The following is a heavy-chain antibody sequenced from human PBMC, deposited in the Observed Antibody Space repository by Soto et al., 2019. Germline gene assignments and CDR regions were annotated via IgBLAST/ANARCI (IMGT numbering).Heavy chain of an antibody. J-gene: IGHJ5*02. CDR3: ASPYCSGGSCYPGWFDP. D-gene: IGHD2-15*01. V-gene: IGHV1-69*12. CDR1: GGTFSSYA. CDR2: IIPIFGTA. Sequence: QVQLVQSGAEVKKPGSSVKVSCKASGGTFSSYAISWVRQAPGQGLEWMGGIIPIFGTANYAQKFQGRVTITAXXSXSXXYMELSSLRSEDTAVYYCASPYCSGGSCYPGWFDPWGQGTLVTVSS.